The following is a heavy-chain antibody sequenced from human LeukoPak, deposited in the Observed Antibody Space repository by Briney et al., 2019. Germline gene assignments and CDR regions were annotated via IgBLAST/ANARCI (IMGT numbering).Heavy chain of an antibody. CDR1: GYTLTAYY. J-gene: IGHJ6*02. V-gene: IGHV1-2*02. CDR2: MNPHSGGT. D-gene: IGHD2-2*01. CDR3: ARAQRTVSGLDV. Sequence: ASVTVSCTASGYTLTAYYIHWLRQAPGQELEWMGWMNPHSGGTNYAQKFRARVSMTTDTSINTAYLELTGLTSDDTALYYCARAQRTVSGLDVWGQGTTVTVSS.